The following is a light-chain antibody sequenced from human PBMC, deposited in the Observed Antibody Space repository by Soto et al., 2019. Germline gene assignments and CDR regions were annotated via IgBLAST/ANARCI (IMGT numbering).Light chain of an antibody. Sequence: IEMTQSPGTLSLSPGERATLSCGASQSVTNNFLAWYQQKPGKAPRLLIYGASSRASGVPDRFSGSGSGTEFTLTISRLEPGDFAAYYCQQYSTPPYTFGHGTKVDIK. CDR2: GAS. J-gene: IGKJ3*01. CDR3: QQYSTPPYT. CDR1: QSVTNNF. V-gene: IGKV3-20*01.